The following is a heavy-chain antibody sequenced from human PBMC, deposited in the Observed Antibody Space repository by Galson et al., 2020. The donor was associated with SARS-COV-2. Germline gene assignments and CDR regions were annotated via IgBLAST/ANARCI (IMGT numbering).Heavy chain of an antibody. CDR3: ETGSPLIQLSANWFDP. CDR2: FDPEDGET. V-gene: IGHV1-24*01. J-gene: IGHJ5*02. D-gene: IGHD1-1*01. CDR1: GYTLTELS. Sequence: SVTVSCKVSGYTLTELSMHWVRQAPGKGIEWLGGFDPEDGETIYAQKFQGRVTMTEDTSTDTAYMELSSLRSEDTAVYYCETGSPLIQLSANWFDPWGQGTLVTGSS.